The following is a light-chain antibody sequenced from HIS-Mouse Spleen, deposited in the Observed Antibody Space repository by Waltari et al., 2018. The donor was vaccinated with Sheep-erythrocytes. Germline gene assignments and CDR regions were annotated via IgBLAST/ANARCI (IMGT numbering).Light chain of an antibody. CDR1: SSDVGSYNR. V-gene: IGLV2-23*01. CDR3: CSYAGSSTPWV. CDR2: EGS. J-gene: IGLJ3*02. Sequence: QSALTQPASVSGSPGQSITISCTGTSSDVGSYNRVSWYQHHPGKAPKLMIYEGSKRPSGVSNRFSGSKSGNTASLTISGLQAEDEADYYCCSYAGSSTPWVFGGGTKLTVL.